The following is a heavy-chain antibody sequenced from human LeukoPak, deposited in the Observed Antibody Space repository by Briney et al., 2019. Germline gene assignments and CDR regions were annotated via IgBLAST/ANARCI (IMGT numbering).Heavy chain of an antibody. J-gene: IGHJ4*02. D-gene: IGHD5-12*01. CDR1: GFTFSSYS. CDR3: ASARSSRDGYII. Sequence: GGSLRLSCAASGFTFSSYSRNWVRQAPGKGLEWVSSISNSNSYMYYADSVKGRFTISRDNEKKSLYLQINSQRDSDTAVPKFASARSSRDGYIIWGEGTLVTVSS. V-gene: IGHV3-21*04. CDR2: ISNSNSYM.